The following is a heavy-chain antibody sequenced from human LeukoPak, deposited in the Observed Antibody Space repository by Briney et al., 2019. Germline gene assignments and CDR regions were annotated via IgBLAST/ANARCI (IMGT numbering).Heavy chain of an antibody. V-gene: IGHV4-34*01. J-gene: IGHJ4*02. CDR1: GGSFGGYY. CDR3: ARGGYSYGQYFDY. CDR2: INHSGST. D-gene: IGHD5-18*01. Sequence: SETLSLTCAVYGGSFGGYYWSWIRQPPGKGLEWIGEINHSGSTNYNPSLKSRVTISVDTSKNQFSLKLSSVTAADTAVYYCARGGYSYGQYFDYWGQGTLVTVSS.